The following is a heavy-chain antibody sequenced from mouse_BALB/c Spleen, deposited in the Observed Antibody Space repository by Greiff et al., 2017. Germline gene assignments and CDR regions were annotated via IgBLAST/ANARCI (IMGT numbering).Heavy chain of an antibody. J-gene: IGHJ3*01. CDR2: INPNNGGT. D-gene: IGHD2-1*01. CDR3: ARRVLYYGNYGFAY. CDR1: GYTFTDYN. Sequence: VHVKQSGPQLVKPGASVKIPCKASGYTFTDYNMDWVKQSHGKSLEWIGDINPNNGGTIYNQKFKGKATLTVDKSSSTAYMELRSLTSEDTAVYYCARRVLYYGNYGFAYWGQGTLVTVSA. V-gene: IGHV1-18*01.